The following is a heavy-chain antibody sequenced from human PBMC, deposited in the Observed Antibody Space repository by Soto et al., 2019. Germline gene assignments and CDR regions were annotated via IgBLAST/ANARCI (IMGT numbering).Heavy chain of an antibody. CDR1: GFTFSSYG. CDR2: ISYDGSNK. CDR3: AKDRQQLVEVLYYYYYGMDV. D-gene: IGHD6-13*01. V-gene: IGHV3-30*18. Sequence: PGGSLRLSCAASGFTFSSYGMHWVRQAPGKGLEWVAVISYDGSNKYYADSVKGRFTISRDNSKNTLYLQMNSLRAEYTAVYYCAKDRQQLVEVLYYYYYGMDVWGQGTTVTVSS. J-gene: IGHJ6*02.